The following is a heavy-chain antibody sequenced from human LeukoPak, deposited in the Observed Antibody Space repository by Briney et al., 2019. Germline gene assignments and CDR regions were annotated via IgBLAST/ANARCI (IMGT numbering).Heavy chain of an antibody. J-gene: IGHJ5*02. CDR2: MNPNSGNT. CDR1: GYTFTSYD. CDR3: ARARRCVSTSCYSYNWFDP. Sequence: ASVKVSCKASGYTFTSYDINLVRQATGQGLEWMGWMNPNSGNTGYAQKFQGRVTITRNTSISTAYMEPSSLRSEDTAVYYCARARRCVSTSCYSYNWFDPWGQGTLVTVSS. D-gene: IGHD2-2*01. V-gene: IGHV1-8*03.